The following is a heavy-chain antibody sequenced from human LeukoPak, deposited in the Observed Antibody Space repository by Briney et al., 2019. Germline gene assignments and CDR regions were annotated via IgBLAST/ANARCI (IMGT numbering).Heavy chain of an antibody. CDR1: GFTFDDYA. D-gene: IGHD6-25*01. CDR2: ISWNSGSI. CDR3: AKDGQQRLLQGCYFDY. J-gene: IGHJ4*02. Sequence: GRSLRLSCAASGFTFDDYAMHWVRQAPGKGLEWVSGISWNSGSIGYADSVKGRFTISRDNAKNSLYLQMNSLRAEDTALYYCAKDGQQRLLQGCYFDYWGQGTLVTVSS. V-gene: IGHV3-9*01.